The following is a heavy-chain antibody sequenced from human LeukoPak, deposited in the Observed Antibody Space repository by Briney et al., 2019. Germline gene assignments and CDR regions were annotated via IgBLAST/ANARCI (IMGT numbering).Heavy chain of an antibody. CDR1: GFTFSGYG. CDR2: IWYDGSNK. D-gene: IGHD3-16*02. Sequence: GRSLRLSYAASGFTFSGYGMHWVRQAPGKGLEWVAVIWYDGSNKYYADSVKGRFTISRDNSKNTLYLQMNSLKAEDTAVYYCAKDLGRLGELSLDYWGQGTLVTVSS. J-gene: IGHJ4*02. V-gene: IGHV3-33*06. CDR3: AKDLGRLGELSLDY.